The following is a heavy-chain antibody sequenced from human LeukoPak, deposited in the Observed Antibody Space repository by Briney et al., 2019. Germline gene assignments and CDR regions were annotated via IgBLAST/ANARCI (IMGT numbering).Heavy chain of an antibody. CDR1: GFTFSSYS. Sequence: GGSLRLSCAASGFTFSSYSMNWVPQAPGKALEWVSSISSSSSYIYYADSVKGRFTISRDNAKNSLYLQMNSLRAEDTAVYYCAREGLWGSVSGTSWFDPWGQGTLVTVSS. D-gene: IGHD5/OR15-5a*01. CDR3: AREGLWGSVSGTSWFDP. J-gene: IGHJ5*02. V-gene: IGHV3-21*01. CDR2: ISSSSSYI.